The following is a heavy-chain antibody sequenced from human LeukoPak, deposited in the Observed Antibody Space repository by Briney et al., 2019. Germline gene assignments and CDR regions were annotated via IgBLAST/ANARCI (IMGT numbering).Heavy chain of an antibody. J-gene: IGHJ5*02. V-gene: IGHV4-39*01. CDR1: GGSITSNHYY. CDR2: ISYGGST. CDR3: ATSPGADYGGDHWFDP. D-gene: IGHD4-23*01. Sequence: PSETLSLTCTVSGGSITSNHYYWGWIRQPPGKGLEWIGSISYGGSTHYNPSLKSRVTMSVDTSKNQFSLKLRSVTATDTAVYHCATSPGADYGGDHWFDPWGQGTLVPVSS.